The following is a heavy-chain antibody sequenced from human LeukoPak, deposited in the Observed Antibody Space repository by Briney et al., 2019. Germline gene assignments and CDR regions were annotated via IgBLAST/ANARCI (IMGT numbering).Heavy chain of an antibody. J-gene: IGHJ4*02. CDR3: ARDLVWLADY. Sequence: PGGSLRLSCAASGFTFSSYETNWVRQAPGKGLEWVSYISSSGSTIYYADSVKGRFTISRDNAKNSLYLQMNSLRAEDTAVYYCARDLVWLADYWGQGTLVTVSS. V-gene: IGHV3-48*03. CDR2: ISSSGSTI. CDR1: GFTFSSYE. D-gene: IGHD3-9*01.